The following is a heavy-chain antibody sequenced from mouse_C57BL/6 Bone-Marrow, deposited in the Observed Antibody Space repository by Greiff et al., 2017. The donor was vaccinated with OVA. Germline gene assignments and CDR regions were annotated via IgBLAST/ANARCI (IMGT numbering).Heavy chain of an antibody. CDR2: INSDGGST. D-gene: IGHD1-1*01. Sequence: EVKLMESGGGLVQPGESLKLSCESNEYEFPSHDMSWVRKTPEKRLELVAAINSDGGSTYYPDTMERRFIISRDNTKKTLYLQMSSLRSEDTALYYCARRYYGSRWYFDVWGTGTTVTVSS. CDR1: EYEFPSHD. V-gene: IGHV5-2*03. CDR3: ARRYYGSRWYFDV. J-gene: IGHJ1*03.